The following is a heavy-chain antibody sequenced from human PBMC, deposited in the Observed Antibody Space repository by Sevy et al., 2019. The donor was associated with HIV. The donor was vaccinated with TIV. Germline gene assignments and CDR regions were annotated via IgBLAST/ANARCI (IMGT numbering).Heavy chain of an antibody. CDR1: GFTFSSHG. CDR2: MSYDGSYK. CDR3: ARDSGYSINWYPAY. V-gene: IGHV3-30*03. J-gene: IGHJ4*02. Sequence: GGSLRLSCAASGFTFSSHGMHWVRQAPGKGLEWVAVMSYDGSYKSYGYSVKGRFTISRDDSKNTLYLQMNSLRPEDTAMYYCARDSGYSINWYPAYWGQGTLVTVSS. D-gene: IGHD6-13*01.